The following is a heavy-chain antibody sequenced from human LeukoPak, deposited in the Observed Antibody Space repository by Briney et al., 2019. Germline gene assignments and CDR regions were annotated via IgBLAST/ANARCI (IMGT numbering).Heavy chain of an antibody. J-gene: IGHJ4*02. CDR3: ARDYGSGSYYRGFDY. Sequence: PGGSLRLSCAASGFTFSSYDMHWVRQATGKGLEWVSAIGTAGDTYYPGSVKGRFTISRENAKNSLYLQMNSLRAGDTAVYYCARDYGSGSYYRGFDYWGQGTLVTVSS. CDR2: IGTAGDT. CDR1: GFTFSSYD. V-gene: IGHV3-13*01. D-gene: IGHD3-10*01.